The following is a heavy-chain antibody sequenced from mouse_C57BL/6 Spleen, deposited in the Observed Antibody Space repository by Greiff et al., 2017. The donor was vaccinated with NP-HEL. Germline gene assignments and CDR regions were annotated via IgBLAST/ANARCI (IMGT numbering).Heavy chain of an antibody. CDR2: IYPGSGST. CDR1: GYTFTSYW. D-gene: IGHD2-4*01. Sequence: QLQQPGAELVKPGASVKMSCKASGYTFTSYWISWVKQRPGQGLEWIGDIYPGSGSTNYNEKFKSKATLTVDTSSSTAYMQLSSLTSEDSAVYYCARSASYDYHFAYWGQGTLVTVSA. V-gene: IGHV1-55*01. CDR3: ARSASYDYHFAY. J-gene: IGHJ3*01.